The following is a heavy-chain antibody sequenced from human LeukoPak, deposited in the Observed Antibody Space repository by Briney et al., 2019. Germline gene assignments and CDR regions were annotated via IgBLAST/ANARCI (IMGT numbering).Heavy chain of an antibody. CDR3: VRGSTDWNGMDV. Sequence: GGSLRLSCAASAFTFSSYGMTWVRQAPGKGLVSVSRIDPNGRYTSYADSVKGRFTISRDNAKNTLYLQMNTLGAVDTALYYCVRGSTDWNGMDVWGQGTTVTASS. D-gene: IGHD6-19*01. V-gene: IGHV3-74*01. CDR1: AFTFSSYG. CDR2: IDPNGRYT. J-gene: IGHJ6*02.